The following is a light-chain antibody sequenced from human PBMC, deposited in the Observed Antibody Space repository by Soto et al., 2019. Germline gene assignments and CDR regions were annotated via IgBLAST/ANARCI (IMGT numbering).Light chain of an antibody. CDR3: QQRTKWPRT. V-gene: IGKV3D-20*02. Sequence: EIVLTQSPCNLSLAPGERATPSCRASQSVSSSYLAWYQQKPGQAPRLLIYGASSRATGIPDRFSGSGSGTDFTLTISSLDSEDFAVYYCQQRTKWPRTFGQGTKVDI. CDR2: GAS. CDR1: QSVSSSY. J-gene: IGKJ1*01.